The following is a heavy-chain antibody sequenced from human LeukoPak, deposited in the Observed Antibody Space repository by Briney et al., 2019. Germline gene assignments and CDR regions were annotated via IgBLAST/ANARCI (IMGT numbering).Heavy chain of an antibody. V-gene: IGHV4-30-4*01. Sequence: PSETLSLTCTVSGGSISSGDYYWGWIRQPPGKGLEWIGYIYYSGSTYYNPSLKSRVTISVDTSKNQFSLKLSSVTAADTAVYYCARDRMTGDLDYWGQGTLVTVSS. CDR2: IYYSGST. J-gene: IGHJ4*02. CDR3: ARDRMTGDLDY. CDR1: GGSISSGDYY. D-gene: IGHD7-27*01.